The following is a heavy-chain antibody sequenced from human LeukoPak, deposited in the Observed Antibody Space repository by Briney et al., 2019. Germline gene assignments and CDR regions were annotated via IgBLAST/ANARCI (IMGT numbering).Heavy chain of an antibody. D-gene: IGHD3-22*01. CDR1: GFTVSSNY. Sequence: GGSLRLSCAASGFTVSSNYMSWVRQAPGKGLEWVSVIYSGGSTYYADSVKGRFTISRDNSKNTLYLQMNSLRAEDTAVYYCAKDPSAFYDSSGYYYYWGQGTLVTVSS. CDR2: IYSGGST. J-gene: IGHJ4*02. V-gene: IGHV3-66*02. CDR3: AKDPSAFYDSSGYYYY.